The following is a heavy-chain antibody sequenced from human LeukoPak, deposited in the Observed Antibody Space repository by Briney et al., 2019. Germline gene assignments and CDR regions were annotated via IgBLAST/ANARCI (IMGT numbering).Heavy chain of an antibody. CDR1: GGSFSGYY. Sequence: SETLSLTCAVYGGSFSGYYWSWIRQPPGKGLEWIGEINHSGSTNYNPSLKSRVTISVDTSKNQFSLKLSSVTAADTAVYYCARVTGTTYFWWFDPWGQGTLVTVSS. CDR3: ARVTGTTYFWWFDP. V-gene: IGHV4-34*01. CDR2: INHSGST. D-gene: IGHD1-7*01. J-gene: IGHJ5*02.